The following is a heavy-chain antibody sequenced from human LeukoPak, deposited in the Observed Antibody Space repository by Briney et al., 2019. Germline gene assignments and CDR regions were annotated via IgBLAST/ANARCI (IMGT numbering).Heavy chain of an antibody. CDR2: ISSSGGST. Sequence: GGSLRLSCAASGFTFSSYAMSWVRQAPGKGLEWVSAISSSGGSTYYADSVKGRFTISRDNSKNTLYLQMNSLRAEDTAVYYCAKDLLDSSSWYFGYFQHWGQGTLVTVSS. J-gene: IGHJ1*01. CDR3: AKDLLDSSSWYFGYFQH. CDR1: GFTFSSYA. V-gene: IGHV3-23*01. D-gene: IGHD6-13*01.